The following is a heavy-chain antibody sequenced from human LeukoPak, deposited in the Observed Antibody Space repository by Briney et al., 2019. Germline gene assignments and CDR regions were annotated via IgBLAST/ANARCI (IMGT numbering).Heavy chain of an antibody. D-gene: IGHD6-13*01. CDR3: ARDLFLAATEREGDDY. CDR1: GYTFTGYF. Sequence: ASVKVSCKASGYTFTGYFIHWLRQAPGQGLEWVGWINPNDGGTNYAQKFQGRVTMTRDASISTAYMELSSLRSDDTAVYYCARDLFLAATEREGDDYWGQGALVTVSS. V-gene: IGHV1-2*02. CDR2: INPNDGGT. J-gene: IGHJ4*02.